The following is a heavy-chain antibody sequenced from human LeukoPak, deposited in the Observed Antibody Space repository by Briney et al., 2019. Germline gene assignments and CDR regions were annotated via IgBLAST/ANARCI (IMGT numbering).Heavy chain of an antibody. V-gene: IGHV4-39*01. CDR2: IYYSGST. Sequence: SETLSLTCTVSGGSISSSSYYWGWIRQPPGKGLEWIGSIYYSGSTYYNPSLKSRVTISVDTSKNQFSLKLSSVTAADTAVYYCARHYGDYQLRPNFDYWGQGILVTVSS. J-gene: IGHJ4*02. CDR3: ARHYGDYQLRPNFDY. D-gene: IGHD4-17*01. CDR1: GGSISSSSYY.